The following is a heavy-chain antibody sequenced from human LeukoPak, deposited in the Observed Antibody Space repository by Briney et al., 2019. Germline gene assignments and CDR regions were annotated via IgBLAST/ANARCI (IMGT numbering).Heavy chain of an antibody. Sequence: SETLSLTCTVSGGSVSSGSYDWSWIRQSPGKGLGWVGYISYSGSTNYNPSLKSRVTISVDASKSQFSLKLCSVTAADTAVYYCARVVGGGSGRSYYSYMDVWGRGTTVTVSS. CDR1: GGSVSSGSYD. V-gene: IGHV4-61*01. J-gene: IGHJ6*03. CDR2: ISYSGST. D-gene: IGHD3-10*01. CDR3: ARVVGGGSGRSYYSYMDV.